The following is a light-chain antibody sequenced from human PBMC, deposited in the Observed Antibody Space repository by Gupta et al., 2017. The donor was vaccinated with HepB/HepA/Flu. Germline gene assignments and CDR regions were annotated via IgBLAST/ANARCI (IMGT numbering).Light chain of an antibody. CDR3: NSRDSSENHQV. V-gene: IGLV3-19*01. CDR1: SLRTYS. J-gene: IGLJ3*02. Sequence: SSELTQDPAVSVALGQTATTTCQGDSLRTYSATWYQQKPGQAPLLVIYGIKNRPSGIPDRFSGSNSGNTASLTITGAQAEDEADYYCNSRDSSENHQVFGGGTRLTVL. CDR2: GIK.